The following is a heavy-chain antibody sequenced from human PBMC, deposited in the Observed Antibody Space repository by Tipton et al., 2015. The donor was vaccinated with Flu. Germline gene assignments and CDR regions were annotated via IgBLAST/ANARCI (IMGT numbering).Heavy chain of an antibody. CDR2: IYYSGST. CDR3: ARLQARWAFDF. V-gene: IGHV4-39*07. CDR1: GGSISSSSYY. D-gene: IGHD5-24*01. Sequence: TLSLTCTVSGGSISSSSYYWGWIRQPPGKGLEWIGSIYYSGSTYYNPSLKSRVTISVDTSKNQFSLQLISVTAADTAVYYCARLQARWAFDFWGQGTMVTVSS. J-gene: IGHJ3*01.